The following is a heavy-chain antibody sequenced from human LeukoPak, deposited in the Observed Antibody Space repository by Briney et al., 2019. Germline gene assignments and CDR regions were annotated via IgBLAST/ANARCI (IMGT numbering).Heavy chain of an antibody. Sequence: GGSLRLSCAASGFTFSSYWMSCVCQAPGKGLEGVANIKQGGSEKYCVDSVKRRFTISRDNAKNSQYLQMNTLRAEDTAGYYCARDPIFDPWGQGTLVTVSS. CDR3: ARDPIFDP. V-gene: IGHV3-7*03. CDR2: IKQGGSEK. CDR1: GFTFSSYW. J-gene: IGHJ5*02.